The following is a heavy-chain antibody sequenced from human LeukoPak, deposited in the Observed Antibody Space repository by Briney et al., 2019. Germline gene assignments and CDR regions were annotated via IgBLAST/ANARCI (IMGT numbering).Heavy chain of an antibody. J-gene: IGHJ4*02. CDR2: INSDGSST. V-gene: IGHV3-74*01. CDR3: ARNGLAANGYFDY. D-gene: IGHD2-8*01. CDR1: GFTFSSYS. Sequence: GGSLRLSCAASGFTFSSYSMNWVRQAPGKGLVWVSRINSDGSSTSYADSVKGRFTISRDNAKNSLYLQMNSLRAEDTAVYYCARNGLAANGYFDYWGQGTLVTVSS.